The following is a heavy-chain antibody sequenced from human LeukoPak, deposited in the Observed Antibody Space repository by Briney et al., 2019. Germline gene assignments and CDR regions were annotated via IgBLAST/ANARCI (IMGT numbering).Heavy chain of an antibody. D-gene: IGHD3-3*01. CDR1: GYTFTSCY. J-gene: IGHJ4*02. Sequence: ASVKVSCKASGYTFTSCYMHWVRQAPGQGLEWMGIINPSGGSTSYAQKFQGRVTITADKSTSTAYMELNSLRAEDTAVYYCAKGQSYDFWSQRGEYWGQGTLVTVSS. CDR2: INPSGGST. CDR3: AKGQSYDFWSQRGEY. V-gene: IGHV1-46*01.